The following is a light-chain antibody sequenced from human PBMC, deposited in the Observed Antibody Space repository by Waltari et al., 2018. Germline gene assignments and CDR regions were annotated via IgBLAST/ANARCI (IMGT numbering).Light chain of an antibody. J-gene: IGKJ1*01. V-gene: IGKV1-39*01. Sequence: DIQMTQSPSSLSASVGDRVTITCRASQDIRSYLNWSQQKPGKAPNLLIYAASSLQSGVPSRFSGSGSGTDFTLSISSLQPEDFATYYCQQSYSTPWTFGQGTKVEIK. CDR1: QDIRSY. CDR3: QQSYSTPWT. CDR2: AAS.